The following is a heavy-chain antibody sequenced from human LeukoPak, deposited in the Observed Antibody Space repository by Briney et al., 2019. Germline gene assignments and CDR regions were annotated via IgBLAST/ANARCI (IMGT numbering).Heavy chain of an antibody. J-gene: IGHJ4*02. Sequence: YYWGWIRQPPGKGLEWVSFISSGGTIIYYTDSVKGRFTISRDNAKNSLYLQMNSLRAEDTAVYYCARESYSARFDYWGQGTLVTVSS. CDR3: ARESYSARFDY. CDR2: ISSGGTII. CDR1: YY. V-gene: IGHV3-11*04. D-gene: IGHD2-21*01.